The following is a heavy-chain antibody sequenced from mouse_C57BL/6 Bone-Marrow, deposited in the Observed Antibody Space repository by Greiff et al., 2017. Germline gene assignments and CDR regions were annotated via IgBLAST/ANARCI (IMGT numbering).Heavy chain of an antibody. CDR2: IDPSDSYT. J-gene: IGHJ4*01. V-gene: IGHV1-50*01. D-gene: IGHD1-3*01. Sequence: QVQLQQPGAELVKPGASVKLSCKASGYTFTSYWMQWVKQRPGQGLEWIGEIDPSDSYTNYNQKFKGKATLTEDTSSSTAYMQLSSLTSEDSAVYYCAREGDNYALYSLTEYYAMDYWGQGTSVTVSA. CDR1: GYTFTSYW. CDR3: AREGDNYALYSLTEYYAMDY.